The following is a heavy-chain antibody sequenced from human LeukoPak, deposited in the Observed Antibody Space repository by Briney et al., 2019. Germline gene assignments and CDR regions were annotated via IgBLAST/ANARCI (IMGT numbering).Heavy chain of an antibody. V-gene: IGHV1-2*02. CDR2: INPNSGGT. Sequence: GASVNVSCKASGYTFTGHYMHWVRQAPGQGLEWMGLINPNSGGTNYTQKFQGRVTMTRDTSISTAYMELSRLRSDDTAVYYCARDNDSRDPPHFDYWGQGTLVTVSS. J-gene: IGHJ4*02. CDR3: ARDNDSRDPPHFDY. D-gene: IGHD3-16*01. CDR1: GYTFTGHY.